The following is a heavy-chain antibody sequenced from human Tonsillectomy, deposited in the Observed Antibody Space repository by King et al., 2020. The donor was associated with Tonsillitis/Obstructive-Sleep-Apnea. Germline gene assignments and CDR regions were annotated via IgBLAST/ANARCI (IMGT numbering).Heavy chain of an antibody. D-gene: IGHD1-26*01. CDR2: ISASGGNS. Sequence: VQLVESGGGLVQPGGSLTLSCVVSRFVFNKYAMSWVRQAPGKGLEWVSGISASGGNSNSADSVKGRFTISRDNSKDTLYLQMNSLRVDDTAIYYCAKTTYRGTYYDSWGQGTLVTVSS. CDR3: AKTTYRGTYYDS. V-gene: IGHV3-23*04. J-gene: IGHJ4*02. CDR1: RFVFNKYA.